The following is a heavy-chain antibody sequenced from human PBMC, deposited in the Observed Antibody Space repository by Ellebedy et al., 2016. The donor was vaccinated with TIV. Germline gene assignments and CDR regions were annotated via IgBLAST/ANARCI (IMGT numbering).Heavy chain of an antibody. V-gene: IGHV4-59*01. CDR2: INYSGST. D-gene: IGHD5-18*01. CDR3: ARDTAMVYGYFDL. CDR1: DGSITSYY. J-gene: IGHJ2*01. Sequence: MPGGSLRLSCTVSDGSITSYYWSWIPQPPGKGLEWIGYINYSGSTKYNSSLKSRVTISVNTSKNEFSLKLSSVTAADTAVYYCARDTAMVYGYFDLWGRGTLVTVSS.